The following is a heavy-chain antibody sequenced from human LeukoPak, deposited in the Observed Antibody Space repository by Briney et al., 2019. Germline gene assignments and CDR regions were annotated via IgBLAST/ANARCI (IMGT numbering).Heavy chain of an antibody. CDR1: GFTFNTYN. CDR2: ISTSSNYL. Sequence: GGSLRLSCAASGFTFNTYNMNWVRQAPGKGLEWVSSISTSSNYLYYADSVKGRFTISRDNAKNSLYLQMNSLRAEDTAVYYCALGFEYFQHWGQGTLVTVSS. V-gene: IGHV3-21*01. CDR3: ALGFEYFQH. J-gene: IGHJ1*01. D-gene: IGHD1-26*01.